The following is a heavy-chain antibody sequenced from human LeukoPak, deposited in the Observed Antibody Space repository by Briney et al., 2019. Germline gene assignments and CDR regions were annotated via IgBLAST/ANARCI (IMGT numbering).Heavy chain of an antibody. D-gene: IGHD2-15*01. V-gene: IGHV1-18*01. CDR1: GYTFTSYG. Sequence: ASVKVSCKASGYTFTSYGINWVRQAPGQGLEWMGWISAYNGNTNYAQKLQGRVTMTTDTSTSTAYMELRSLRSDDTAVYYCARDSVVVAANYYYMDVWGKGTTVTVSS. J-gene: IGHJ6*03. CDR2: ISAYNGNT. CDR3: ARDSVVVAANYYYMDV.